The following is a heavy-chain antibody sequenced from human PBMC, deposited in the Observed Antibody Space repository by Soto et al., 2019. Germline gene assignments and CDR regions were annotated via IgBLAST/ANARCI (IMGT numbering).Heavy chain of an antibody. CDR2: IYYSGST. V-gene: IGHV4-30-4*01. CDR3: ARVGERDGYNTGNPVDY. CDR1: GGSISSGDYY. J-gene: IGHJ4*02. D-gene: IGHD5-12*01. Sequence: QVQLQESGPGLVKPSQTLSLTCTVSGGSISSGDYYWSWIRQPPGKGLEWIGYIYYSGSTYYNPSLKSRVTISVDTSKNQFSLKLSSVTAADTAVYYCARVGERDGYNTGNPVDYWGQGTLVTVSS.